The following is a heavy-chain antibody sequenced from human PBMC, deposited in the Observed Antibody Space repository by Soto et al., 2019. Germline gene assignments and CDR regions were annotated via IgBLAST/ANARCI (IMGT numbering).Heavy chain of an antibody. Sequence: QVQLQESGPGLVKPSETLSITCTVSGGSISSYYWTWVRQSPGKGLEWIGYVFSSGSTNYNPSLESRVTISLDTSKNKFSLKLISVTAADTAVYYCARRGKKSFYYYMDVWGKGTTVTVSS. J-gene: IGHJ6*03. V-gene: IGHV4-59*08. CDR3: ARRGKKSFYYYMDV. CDR1: GGSISSYY. CDR2: VFSSGST.